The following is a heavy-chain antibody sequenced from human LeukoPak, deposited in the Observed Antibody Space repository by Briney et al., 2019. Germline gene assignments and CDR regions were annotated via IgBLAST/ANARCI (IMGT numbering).Heavy chain of an antibody. D-gene: IGHD3-3*01. CDR3: ATVQILEWFVFDY. V-gene: IGHV1-24*01. Sequence: ASVKVSCKVSGYTLTELSTHWVRQAPGKGLEWMGGFDPEDGETIYAQKFQGRVTTTEDTSTDTAYMELSSLRSEDTAVYYCATVQILEWFVFDYWGQGTLVTVSS. J-gene: IGHJ4*02. CDR1: GYTLTELS. CDR2: FDPEDGET.